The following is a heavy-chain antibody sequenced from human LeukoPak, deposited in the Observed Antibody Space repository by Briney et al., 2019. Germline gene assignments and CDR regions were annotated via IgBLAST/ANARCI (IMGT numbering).Heavy chain of an antibody. J-gene: IGHJ5*02. Sequence: SETLSLTCAVYGGSFSGYYWSWIRKPPGKGLEWIGEINHSGSTNYNPSLKSRVTISVDTSKNQFSLKLSSVTAADTAVYYCARAGRAYYGSGKWFDPWGQGTLVTVSS. CDR2: INHSGST. V-gene: IGHV4-34*01. CDR1: GGSFSGYY. D-gene: IGHD3-10*01. CDR3: ARAGRAYYGSGKWFDP.